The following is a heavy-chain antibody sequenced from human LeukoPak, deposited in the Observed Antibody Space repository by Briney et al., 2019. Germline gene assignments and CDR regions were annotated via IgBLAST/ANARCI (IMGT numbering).Heavy chain of an antibody. J-gene: IGHJ3*02. CDR2: IYYSGST. V-gene: IGHV4-30-4*01. CDR3: ARLSASYYDILTGYLHAFDI. D-gene: IGHD3-9*01. CDR1: GGSISSGDYY. Sequence: SETLSLTCTVSGGSISSGDYYWSWIRQPPGKGLEWIGYIYYSGSTYYNPSLKSRVTISVDTSKNQFSLKLSSVTAADTAVYYCARLSASYYDILTGYLHAFDIWGQGTMVTVSS.